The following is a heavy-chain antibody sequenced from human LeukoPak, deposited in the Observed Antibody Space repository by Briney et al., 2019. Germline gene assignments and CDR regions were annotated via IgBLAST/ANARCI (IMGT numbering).Heavy chain of an antibody. Sequence: SETLSLTCAVYGGSFSGYYWSWIRQPPGKGLEWIGEINHSGSTNYNPSLKSRVTISVDTSKNQFSLKLSSVTAADTAVYYCASLRGLRFLEWLTNDAFDIWGQGTVVTVSS. V-gene: IGHV4-34*01. D-gene: IGHD3-3*01. CDR2: INHSGST. CDR1: GGSFSGYY. J-gene: IGHJ3*02. CDR3: ASLRGLRFLEWLTNDAFDI.